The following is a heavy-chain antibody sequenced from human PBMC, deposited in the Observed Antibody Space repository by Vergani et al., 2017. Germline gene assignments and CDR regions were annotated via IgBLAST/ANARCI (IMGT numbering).Heavy chain of an antibody. J-gene: IGHJ5*02. Sequence: QVHLQESCPGLVRPSQTLSLTCTVSGGSISSGDYYWSWIRQPPGKGLEWIGYIYYSGSTNYNPSLKSRVTISVDTSKNQFSLKLSSVTAADTAVYYCARERIAAAVNWFDPWGQGTLVTVSS. CDR2: IYYSGST. V-gene: IGHV4-61*08. CDR3: ARERIAAAVNWFDP. CDR1: GGSISSGDYY. D-gene: IGHD6-13*01.